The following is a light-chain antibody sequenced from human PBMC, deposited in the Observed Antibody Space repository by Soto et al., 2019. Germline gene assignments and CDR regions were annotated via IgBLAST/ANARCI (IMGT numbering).Light chain of an antibody. CDR2: EVS. V-gene: IGLV2-14*01. CDR3: CSYTNSRTYV. Sequence: QSVLTQPASVSGSPGQSITISCTGTSSDIGAYDYVSWYQQHPGKAPKVMIYEVSNRPSGVSHRFSGSKSGNTASLTISGLQAEDEADYYCCSYTNSRTYVFGSGTNLTVL. CDR1: SSDIGAYDY. J-gene: IGLJ1*01.